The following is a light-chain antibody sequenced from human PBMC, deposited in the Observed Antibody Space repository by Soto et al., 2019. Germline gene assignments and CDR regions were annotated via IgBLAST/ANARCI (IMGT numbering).Light chain of an antibody. CDR1: SSDIGGDSY. Sequence: QSALTHPASISGSPGQSITISCTGTSSDIGGDSYVSWYQQHPGKAPKLMIYEVTRRPSGVSDRFSGSKSGNMASLTISGLQAEDEADYFCSSYTSSSTVFGTGTKLTVL. J-gene: IGLJ1*01. CDR2: EVT. V-gene: IGLV2-14*01. CDR3: SSYTSSSTV.